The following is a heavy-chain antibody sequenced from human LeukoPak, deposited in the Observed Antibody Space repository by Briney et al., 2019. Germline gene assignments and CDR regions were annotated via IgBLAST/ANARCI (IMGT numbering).Heavy chain of an antibody. J-gene: IGHJ4*01. CDR1: GDSISSTSYY. CDR2: IYNSGTT. V-gene: IGHV4-39*01. CDR3: ASRVYGLGSFNY. Sequence: SETLSLTCTVSGDSISSTSYYWDWIRQPPGKGLEWIGSIYNSGTTYYNPSLKSRVTISVDTSKNQFSPKVSSVTAADTAVYYCASRVYGLGSFNYWGQGTLVTVSS. D-gene: IGHD3-10*01.